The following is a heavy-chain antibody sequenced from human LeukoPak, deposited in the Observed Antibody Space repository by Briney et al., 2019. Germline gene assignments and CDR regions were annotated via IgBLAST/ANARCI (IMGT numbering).Heavy chain of an antibody. CDR3: ITNGGGDSGYGNFDY. CDR1: GFTFDDYA. Sequence: QPGRSLRLSCAVSGFTFDDYAMHWVRQVPGKGLEWVSCISWNSDNIGYADSVKGRFTISRDNAKNSLYLQMNSLRAEDTALYYCITNGGGDSGYGNFDYWGRGTLVTVSS. D-gene: IGHD5-12*01. V-gene: IGHV3-9*01. CDR2: ISWNSDNI. J-gene: IGHJ4*02.